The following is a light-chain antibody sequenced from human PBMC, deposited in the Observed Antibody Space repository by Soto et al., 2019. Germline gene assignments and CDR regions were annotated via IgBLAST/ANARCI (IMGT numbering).Light chain of an antibody. CDR1: SSDVGGYKY. J-gene: IGLJ1*01. Sequence: QSALTQPASVSGCPGQSITISCTGTSSDVGGYKYVSWYQQHPDKAPKLINYDVTNRPSGISNRFSGSKSGNTASLTISGLQAEDEADYYCSSYTSSSSYVFGTGTKLTVL. V-gene: IGLV2-14*01. CDR2: DVT. CDR3: SSYTSSSSYV.